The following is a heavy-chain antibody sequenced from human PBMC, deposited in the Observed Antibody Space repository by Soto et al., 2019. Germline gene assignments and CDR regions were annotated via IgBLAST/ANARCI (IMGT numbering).Heavy chain of an antibody. V-gene: IGHV3-30*18. CDR2: ISYDGSNK. D-gene: IGHD4-17*01. Sequence: QVQLVESGGGVVQPGRSLRLSCAASGFTFSSYGMHWVRQAPGKGLEWVAGISYDGSNKYYEDSVKGRFTISRDNSKNPLYLQMNSHRAEDTAVYYCAKGRRRSSVTTLDYWGQGTLVTVSS. CDR3: AKGRRRSSVTTLDY. J-gene: IGHJ4*02. CDR1: GFTFSSYG.